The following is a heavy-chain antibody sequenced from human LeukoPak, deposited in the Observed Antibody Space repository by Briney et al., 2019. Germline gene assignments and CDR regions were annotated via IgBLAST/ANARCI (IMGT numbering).Heavy chain of an antibody. V-gene: IGHV4-38-2*01. D-gene: IGHD2-21*01. CDR3: ARGDIPDF. CDR1: GYSISSGYY. CDR2: IYHSGKT. J-gene: IGHJ4*02. Sequence: SEPLSLTCGVSGYSISSGYYWGWIRQSPGKGLEWIGSIYHSGKTYYNLSLKSRVTISVDTSKNQFSLKLSSVTAADTAVYYCARGDIPDFWGQGTLVTVSS.